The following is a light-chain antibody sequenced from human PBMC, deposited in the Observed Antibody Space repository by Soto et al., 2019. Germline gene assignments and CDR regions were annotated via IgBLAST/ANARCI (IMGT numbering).Light chain of an antibody. CDR1: QSVSNN. Sequence: EIVMTQSPATLSVSPGERATLSCRASQSVSNNLAWYQQKPGQAPRLLIYGASTRATGIPARFSGSGSGTEFTLTISSLKSEHFEVYYCQQYSHWTPETFGPRTKVDIK. V-gene: IGKV3-15*01. J-gene: IGKJ3*01. CDR3: QQYSHWTPET. CDR2: GAS.